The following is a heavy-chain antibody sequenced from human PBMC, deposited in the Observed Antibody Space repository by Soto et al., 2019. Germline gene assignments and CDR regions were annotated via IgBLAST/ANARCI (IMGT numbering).Heavy chain of an antibody. Sequence: GGSLRLSCAASGFTFSSYAMHWVRQAPGKRLERVAVISYEGSNKYYADSVKGRFTISRDNSKTTLYLQINSLRAEDTAEYYCAKNPPATYYYYYGMDVWGQGTTVTVSS. CDR2: ISYEGSNK. CDR3: AKNPPATYYYYYGMDV. J-gene: IGHJ6*02. V-gene: IGHV3-30-3*02. CDR1: GFTFSSYA. D-gene: IGHD1-26*01.